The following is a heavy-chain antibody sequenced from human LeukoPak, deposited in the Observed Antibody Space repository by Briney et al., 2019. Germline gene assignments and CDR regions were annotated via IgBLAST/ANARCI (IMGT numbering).Heavy chain of an antibody. CDR1: GFTFSNAW. D-gene: IGHD2-8*01. Sequence: GGSLRLSCAASGFTFSNAWMNWVRQAPGKGLEWVGRIKSKTDGGTTDYAAPVKGRFTTSRDDSKNTLYLQMNSLKTEDTAVYYCTTGGQMVYAVNFDYWGQGTLVTISS. V-gene: IGHV3-15*07. CDR3: TTGGQMVYAVNFDY. CDR2: IKSKTDGGTT. J-gene: IGHJ4*02.